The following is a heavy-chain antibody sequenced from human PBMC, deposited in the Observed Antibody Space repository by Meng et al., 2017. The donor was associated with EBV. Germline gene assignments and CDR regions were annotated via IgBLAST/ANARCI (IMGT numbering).Heavy chain of an antibody. CDR2: LGAHDYDR. Sequence: QVYLVQSGAEVKKPGASVQVSCKSSDSTFTGYGVSWVRQAPGQGLEWMAWLGAHDYDRSHAPKFQGRVTVTADRPTATAYMELRNLRSDDTGVYYCARGTPGRRHADYWGQGTLVTVSS. J-gene: IGHJ4*02. CDR1: DSTFTGYG. V-gene: IGHV1-18*01. D-gene: IGHD3-10*01. CDR3: ARGTPGRRHADY.